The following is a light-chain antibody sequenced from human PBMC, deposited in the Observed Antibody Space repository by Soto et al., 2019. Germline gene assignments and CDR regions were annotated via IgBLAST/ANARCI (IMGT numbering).Light chain of an antibody. J-gene: IGKJ1*01. V-gene: IGKV1-12*01. CDR1: QGIGDR. CDR2: AAT. Sequence: DIQVTQSPSSVSASVVDRVTITCRAGQGIGDRLAWYRHKPGKAPHLLISAATNLADGVPSRFGGSGSGTDFTLSVSSLQPEDFATYYCQQSYSLPVWTFGKGTKV. CDR3: QQSYSLPVWT.